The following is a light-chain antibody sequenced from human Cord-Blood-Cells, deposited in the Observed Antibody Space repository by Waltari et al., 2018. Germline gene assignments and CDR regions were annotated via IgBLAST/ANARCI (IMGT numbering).Light chain of an antibody. J-gene: IGLJ1*01. Sequence: QSALTQPASVSGSPGQSITISCTATSSDVGSYNLVSWYQQHPGKAPKLMIYEGSKRPSGVSNRFSGSKSGNTASLTISGLQAEDDADYYCCSYAGSSTFYVFGTGTKVTVL. CDR3: CSYAGSSTFYV. V-gene: IGLV2-23*01. CDR1: SSDVGSYNL. CDR2: EGS.